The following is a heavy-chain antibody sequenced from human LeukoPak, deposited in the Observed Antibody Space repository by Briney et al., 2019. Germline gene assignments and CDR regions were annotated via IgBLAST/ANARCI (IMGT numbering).Heavy chain of an antibody. D-gene: IGHD6-19*01. CDR2: IAHDGSNK. Sequence: GGSLRLSCAASGFTFSNYVMQWVRQAPGKGLEWVALIAHDGSNKYYADSVKGRFTISRDNLKNTLYLQMGSLRAEDMALYYCVRRAPGFSSGWLDYWGQGTLVTVSS. CDR1: GFTFSNYV. V-gene: IGHV3-30*03. J-gene: IGHJ4*02. CDR3: VRRAPGFSSGWLDY.